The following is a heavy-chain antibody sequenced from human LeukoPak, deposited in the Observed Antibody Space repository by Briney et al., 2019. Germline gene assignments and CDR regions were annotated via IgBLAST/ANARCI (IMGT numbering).Heavy chain of an antibody. D-gene: IGHD6-19*01. CDR2: INHSGST. CDR1: GGSISSGSYY. CDR3: ARRLKTVVAEFYFDY. Sequence: SETLSLTCTVSGGSISSGSYYWSWIRQPPGKGLEWIGEINHSGSTNYNPSLKSRVTITVDTSKNQFSLKLSSVTAADTAVYYCARRLKTVVAEFYFDYWGQGTLVTVSS. V-gene: IGHV4-39*01. J-gene: IGHJ4*02.